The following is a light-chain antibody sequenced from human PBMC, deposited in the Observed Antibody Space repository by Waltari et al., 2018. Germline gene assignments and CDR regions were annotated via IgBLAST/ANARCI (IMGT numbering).Light chain of an antibody. CDR2: EVN. J-gene: IGLJ1*01. CDR1: GSDIGSSNR. V-gene: IGLV2-18*02. Sequence: QSALTQPPSVSGSPGQSVTISCSGTGSDIGSSNRVSWYQQSPGTAPRLMIYEVNSRPSGVPDRFSGSKSGNTASLTISGLQAEDEADYYCSSYTTSTTQVFGTGTKVTVL. CDR3: SSYTTSTTQV.